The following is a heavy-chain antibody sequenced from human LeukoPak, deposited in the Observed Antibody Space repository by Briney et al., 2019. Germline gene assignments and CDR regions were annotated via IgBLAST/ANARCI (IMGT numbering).Heavy chain of an antibody. CDR1: GIPFSSYA. Sequence: GSLRLFCAASGIPFSSYAMSWVRQAPGKGLEWVSAISGSGGSTYYADSVKGRFTISRDNSKNTLYLQMNSLRAEDTAVYYCAKDRALYCSGGSCYSEWFDPWGQGTLVTVSS. D-gene: IGHD2-15*01. J-gene: IGHJ5*02. CDR3: AKDRALYCSGGSCYSEWFDP. CDR2: ISGSGGST. V-gene: IGHV3-23*01.